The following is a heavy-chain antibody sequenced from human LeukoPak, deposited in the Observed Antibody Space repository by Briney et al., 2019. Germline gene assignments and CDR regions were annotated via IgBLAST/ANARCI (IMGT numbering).Heavy chain of an antibody. D-gene: IGHD6-13*01. CDR1: GDSVSSISYY. J-gene: IGHJ5*02. CDR3: GGAATGTVGWFDP. V-gene: IGHV4-39*01. CDR2: IYYSGTT. Sequence: SETLSLTCTVSGDSVSSISYYWGWIRQPPGKGLEWIGSIYYSGTTSYNPSLKSRVTISVDTSKNQFSLMLTSVTASDTAVYFCGGAATGTVGWFDPWGQGTLVTVSS.